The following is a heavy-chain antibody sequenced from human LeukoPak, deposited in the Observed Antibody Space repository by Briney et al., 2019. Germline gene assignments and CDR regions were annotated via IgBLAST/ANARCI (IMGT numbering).Heavy chain of an antibody. D-gene: IGHD5-12*01. Sequence: SETLSLTCTVSGGSISSGGYYWSWIRQHPGKGLEWIGYIYYSGSTYYNPSLKSRVTISVDTSKNQFSLKLSSVTAADTAVYYCARDYHGYTAKGAFDIWGQGTKVTVSS. J-gene: IGHJ3*02. V-gene: IGHV4-31*03. CDR3: ARDYHGYTAKGAFDI. CDR1: GGSISSGGYY. CDR2: IYYSGST.